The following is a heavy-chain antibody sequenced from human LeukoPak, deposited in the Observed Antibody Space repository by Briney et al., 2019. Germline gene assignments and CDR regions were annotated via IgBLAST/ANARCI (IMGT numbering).Heavy chain of an antibody. CDR2: IIPIFGTA. J-gene: IGHJ4*02. V-gene: IGHV1-69*13. D-gene: IGHD3-22*01. CDR1: GYTFTSYG. Sequence: EASVKVSCKASGYTFTSYGISWVRQAPGQGLEWMGGIIPIFGTANYAQKFQGRVTITADESTSTAYMELSSLRSEDTAVYYCARWYDSSGYYDRWGQGTLVTVSS. CDR3: ARWYDSSGYYDR.